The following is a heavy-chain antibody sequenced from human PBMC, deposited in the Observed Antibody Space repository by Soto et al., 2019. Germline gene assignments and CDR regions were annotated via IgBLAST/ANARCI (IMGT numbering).Heavy chain of an antibody. D-gene: IGHD3-10*01. Sequence: QGQLEQSGTEVKKPGASVKVSCKASGYTFTNYGITWVRQAPGQGLEWMGWISGYTGNTNYVQNLQGRITMTIDTSPRTAYMELRSLRYDDTAVYYCARPMKGRNYFYTMDVWGQGTTVTVSS. CDR3: ARPMKGRNYFYTMDV. V-gene: IGHV1-18*01. CDR2: ISGYTGNT. CDR1: GYTFTNYG. J-gene: IGHJ6*02.